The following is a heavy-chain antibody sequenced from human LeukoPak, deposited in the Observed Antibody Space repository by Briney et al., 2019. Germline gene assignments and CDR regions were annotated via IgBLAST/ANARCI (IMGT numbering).Heavy chain of an antibody. Sequence: ASVKVSCKASGYTSTTYGISWVRQAPGQGLEWMGWTYNSYTHYAQTLRDRLTMTTDTSTSTSYMELRSLRSDDTAVYYCARALAQGGSFDLYYFDSWGQGSLVTVSS. D-gene: IGHD3-9*01. CDR1: GYTSTTYG. CDR3: ARALAQGGSFDLYYFDS. CDR2: TYNSYT. V-gene: IGHV1-18*01. J-gene: IGHJ4*02.